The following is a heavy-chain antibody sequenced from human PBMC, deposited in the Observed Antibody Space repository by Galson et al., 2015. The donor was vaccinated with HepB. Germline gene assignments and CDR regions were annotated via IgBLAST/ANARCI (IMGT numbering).Heavy chain of an antibody. J-gene: IGHJ4*02. Sequence: PALVKPPQTLTLTCTFSGFSLSTSGMCVSWIRQPPGKALEWLARIDRDDDKYYSTSLKTRLTISKDTSKNQVVLTMTNMDPVDTATYYCARTPSTYSSGWLLDYWGQGTLVTVSS. CDR1: GFSLSTSGMC. V-gene: IGHV2-70*11. D-gene: IGHD6-19*01. CDR3: ARTPSTYSSGWLLDY. CDR2: IDRDDDK.